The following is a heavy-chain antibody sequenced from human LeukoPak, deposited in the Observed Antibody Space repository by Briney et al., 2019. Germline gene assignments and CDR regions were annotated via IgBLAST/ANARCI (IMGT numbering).Heavy chain of an antibody. D-gene: IGHD3-10*01. J-gene: IGHJ4*02. Sequence: SETLPLTCTVSGGSISSYYWSWIRQPPGKGLEWIGEINHSGSTNYNPSLKSRVTISVDTSKNQFSLKLSSVTAADTAVYYCAGFHPGGFDYWGQGTLVTVSS. CDR1: GGSISSYY. CDR3: AGFHPGGFDY. V-gene: IGHV4-34*01. CDR2: INHSGST.